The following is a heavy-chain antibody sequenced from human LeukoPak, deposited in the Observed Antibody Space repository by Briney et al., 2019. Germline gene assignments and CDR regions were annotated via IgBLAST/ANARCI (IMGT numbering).Heavy chain of an antibody. Sequence: GSLRLSCAASGFTFSSYSMNWVRQAPGKGLGGVSYISSSSSTIYYADSVKGRFTISRDNAKNSLYLQMNSLRAEDTAVYYCARDLVPVEGLRYFDWLSGGFDYWGQGTLVTVSS. CDR1: GFTFSSYS. D-gene: IGHD3-9*01. V-gene: IGHV3-48*01. CDR3: ARDLVPVEGLRYFDWLSGGFDY. CDR2: ISSSSSTI. J-gene: IGHJ4*02.